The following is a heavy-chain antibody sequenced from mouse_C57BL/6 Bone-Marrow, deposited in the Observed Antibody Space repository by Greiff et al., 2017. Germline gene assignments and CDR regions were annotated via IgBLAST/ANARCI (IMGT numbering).Heavy chain of an antibody. J-gene: IGHJ3*01. Sequence: QVQLQQPGAELVKPGASVKLSCTASGYTFTSYWMQWVHQRPGQGLEWIGEIDPSDSYTNYNQKFKGKATLTVDTSSSTAYMQLSSLTSEDAAVYYCARGLLPWFADWGQGTLVTVSA. V-gene: IGHV1-50*01. CDR1: GYTFTSYW. CDR3: ARGLLPWFAD. D-gene: IGHD2-3*01. CDR2: IDPSDSYT.